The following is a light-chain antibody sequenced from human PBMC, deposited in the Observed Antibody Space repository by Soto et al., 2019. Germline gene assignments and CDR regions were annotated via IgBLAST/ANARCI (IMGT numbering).Light chain of an antibody. Sequence: DIVMTQFPDSLAVSLGERATINCKSSQSVLYSSNNKNFLAWYQQKPGQPPKLLIYWASTRESGVPDRFSGSGSGTDFTLTISSLQAEDVAVYYCQQHYSNPRTFGPGTKVDIK. CDR2: WAS. J-gene: IGKJ3*01. V-gene: IGKV4-1*01. CDR1: QSVLYSSNNKNF. CDR3: QQHYSNPRT.